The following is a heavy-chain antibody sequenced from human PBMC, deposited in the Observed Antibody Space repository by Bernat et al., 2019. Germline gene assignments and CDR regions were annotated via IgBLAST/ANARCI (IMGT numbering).Heavy chain of an antibody. Sequence: QVQLVQSGAEVKKPGSSVKVSCKASGGTFSSYAISWVRQAPGQGLEWMGGVITIFGTANYAQKFQGRVTITADESTSTAYMELSSLRSEDTAVYYCARKKGPSIFGVVIPFDYWGQGTLVTVSS. CDR2: VITIFGTA. V-gene: IGHV1-69*01. D-gene: IGHD3-3*01. CDR3: ARKKGPSIFGVVIPFDY. J-gene: IGHJ4*02. CDR1: GGTFSSYA.